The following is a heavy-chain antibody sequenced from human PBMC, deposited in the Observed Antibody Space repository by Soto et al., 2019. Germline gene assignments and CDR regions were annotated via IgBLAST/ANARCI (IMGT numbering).Heavy chain of an antibody. CDR3: ARAGYCSGGTCFHGNFDY. D-gene: IGHD2-15*01. V-gene: IGHV1-46*01. CDR1: GYTFTTYY. CDR2: INPNGGST. J-gene: IGHJ4*02. Sequence: GASVKVSCKASGYTFTTYYMHWVRQAPGQGLEWMGIINPNGGSTTYAQKFQVRVTMTRDTSTSTVYMELSSLRSEDTAVYYCARAGYCSGGTCFHGNFDYWGQGTLVT.